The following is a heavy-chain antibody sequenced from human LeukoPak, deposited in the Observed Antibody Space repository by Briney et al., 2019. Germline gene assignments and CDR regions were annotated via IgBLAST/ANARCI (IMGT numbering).Heavy chain of an antibody. V-gene: IGHV4-4*07. D-gene: IGHD3-16*01. CDR2: IFASGNT. J-gene: IGHJ4*02. Sequence: SETLSLTCTASGASISTYYWSWIRQPAGKGLEWVGRIFASGNTNYNPSLESRIAMSVDTSKNQFSLNLSSVTAADTAIYYCVQDGPLRSDYWGQGTLVTVSS. CDR3: VQDGPLRSDY. CDR1: GASISTYY.